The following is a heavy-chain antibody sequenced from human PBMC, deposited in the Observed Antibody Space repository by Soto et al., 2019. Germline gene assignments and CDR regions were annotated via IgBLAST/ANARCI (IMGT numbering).Heavy chain of an antibody. D-gene: IGHD6-13*01. Sequence: SGESLKISCKGSGYSFTGYWISWVRQMPGKGLEWMGRIDPSDSYTNYSPSFQGHVTISADKSISTAYLQWSSLKASDTAMYYCARPVAAEKDLGMDVWGQGTTVTVSS. V-gene: IGHV5-10-1*01. J-gene: IGHJ6*02. CDR3: ARPVAAEKDLGMDV. CDR2: IDPSDSYT. CDR1: GYSFTGYW.